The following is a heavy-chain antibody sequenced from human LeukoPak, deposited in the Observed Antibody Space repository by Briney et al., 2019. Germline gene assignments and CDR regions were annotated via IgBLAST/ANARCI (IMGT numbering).Heavy chain of an antibody. V-gene: IGHV1-3*01. CDR3: GRELAAGTDY. D-gene: IGHD6-13*01. J-gene: IGHJ4*02. CDR2: INAGNGNT. CDR1: GYTFTSYA. Sequence: ASVKASCKASGYTFTSYAMHWVRQAPGQRLEWIGWINAGNGNTKYSQKFQGRVTITRDTSASTAYMELSSLRSEDTAVYYCGRELAAGTDYWGQGTLVTVSS.